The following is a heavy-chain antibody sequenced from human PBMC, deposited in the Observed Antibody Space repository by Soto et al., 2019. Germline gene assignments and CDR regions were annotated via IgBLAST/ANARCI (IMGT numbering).Heavy chain of an antibody. J-gene: IGHJ5*01. D-gene: IGHD6-13*01. V-gene: IGHV5-10-1*01. CDR2: IDPSDSYT. Sequence: PGESLKLSGNGSGYRVTRYWISWGRQMPGTGLEWMGRIDPSDSYTNYSPSFQGHVTISADKSISTAYLQWRSLKASDTAMYYCATSPLYRSSWYTNILDSCGQGTSDTLAS. CDR3: ATSPLYRSSWYTNILDS. CDR1: GYRVTRYW.